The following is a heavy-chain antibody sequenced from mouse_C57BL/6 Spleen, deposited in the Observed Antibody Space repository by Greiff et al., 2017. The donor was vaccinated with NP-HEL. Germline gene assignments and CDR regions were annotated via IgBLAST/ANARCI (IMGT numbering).Heavy chain of an antibody. Sequence: EVKLVESGAELVKPGASVKLSCTVSGFYINDYYMYWLMQRTEQGLEWIGRIVPEDGETKYAPKFQGKATITADTSSNTAYLQLSSLTSEDTAVYYCARDYDHGAYWGQGTLVTVSA. J-gene: IGHJ3*01. V-gene: IGHV14-2*01. CDR2: IVPEDGET. D-gene: IGHD2-4*01. CDR3: ARDYDHGAY. CDR1: GFYINDYY.